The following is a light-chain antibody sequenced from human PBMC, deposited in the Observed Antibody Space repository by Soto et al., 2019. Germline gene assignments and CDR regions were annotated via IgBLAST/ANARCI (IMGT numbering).Light chain of an antibody. CDR2: EGS. Sequence: SALTQPASVSGSPGQSITISCTGTSSDVGSYNLVSWYQQHPGKAPKLMIYEGSKRPSGVSNRFSGSKSGNTASLTISGLQTEDEADYYCCSFVGSSTVVFGGGTKVTVL. CDR1: SSDVGSYNL. J-gene: IGLJ2*01. CDR3: CSFVGSSTVV. V-gene: IGLV2-23*01.